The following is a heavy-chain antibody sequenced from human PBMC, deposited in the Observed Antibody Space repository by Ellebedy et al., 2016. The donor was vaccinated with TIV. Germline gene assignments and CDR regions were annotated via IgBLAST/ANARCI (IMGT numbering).Heavy chain of an antibody. J-gene: IGHJ6*02. CDR1: GFSTSG. CDR2: IRSDGSAK. Sequence: GESLKISCAASGFSTSGMHWVRQPAGKGLEWVAFIRSDGSAKYYADSVSGRFTISRDDSRNTLYLQMNTLRTDDTAVYYCAKGAFPVPTVMAVWGQGTTVTVSS. CDR3: AKGAFPVPTVMAV. D-gene: IGHD4-17*01. V-gene: IGHV3-30*02.